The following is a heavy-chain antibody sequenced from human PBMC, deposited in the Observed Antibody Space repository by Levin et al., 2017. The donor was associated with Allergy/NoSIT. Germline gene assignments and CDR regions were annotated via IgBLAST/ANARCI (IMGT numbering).Heavy chain of an antibody. D-gene: IGHD1-1*01. CDR3: ARRGTRDYYYYMDV. J-gene: IGHJ6*03. CDR1: GYSFTSYW. CDR2: IYHGDSDT. Sequence: KAGESLKISCQGSGYSFTSYWIGWVRQMPGKGLEWMGIIYHGDSDTRYSPSFQGQVTISADKSISTAYLQWSSLKASDTAIYYCARRGTRDYYYYMDVWGKGTTVTVSS. V-gene: IGHV5-51*01.